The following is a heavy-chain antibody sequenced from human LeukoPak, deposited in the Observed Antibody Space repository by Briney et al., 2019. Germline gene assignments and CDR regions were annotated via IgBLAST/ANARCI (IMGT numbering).Heavy chain of an antibody. CDR3: ARGPDFWSGYTYNWFDP. CDR1: GYTVTSYY. J-gene: IGHJ5*02. D-gene: IGHD3-3*01. CDR2: INPSGGST. Sequence: ASVKVSCKVSGYTVTSYYMHWVRQAPGQGLEWMGIINPSGGSTGYAQKFQGRVTMTRDTSTSTVYMELSSLRSEDTAVYYCARGPDFWSGYTYNWFDPWGQGTLVTVSS. V-gene: IGHV1-46*01.